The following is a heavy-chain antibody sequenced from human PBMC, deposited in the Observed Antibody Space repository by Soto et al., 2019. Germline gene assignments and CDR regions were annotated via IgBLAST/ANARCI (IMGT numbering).Heavy chain of an antibody. CDR3: ARGPMTTNPPCDP. Sequence: YLTRAVYGGSFGGYYWSWVRQPPEKELEWIGEINHSGSTNYNPSLKSRVTISVDTSTNHFSLKLIPGTASDTALYYCARGPMTTNPPCDPCVQGSTVT. CDR2: INHSGST. CDR1: GGSFGGYY. V-gene: IGHV4-34*01. J-gene: IGHJ5*02.